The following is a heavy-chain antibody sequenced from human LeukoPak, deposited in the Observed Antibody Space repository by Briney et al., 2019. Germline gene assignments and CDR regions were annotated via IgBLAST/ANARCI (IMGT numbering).Heavy chain of an antibody. D-gene: IGHD3-9*01. CDR2: IIPIFGTA. CDR1: GGTFSSYA. CDR3: AREYYDILTGYRFDY. Sequence: SVKVSCKASGGTFSSYAISWARQAPGQGLEWMGGIIPIFGTANYAQKFQGRVTITADESTSTAYMELSSLRSEDTAVYYCAREYYDILTGYRFDYWGQGTLVTVSS. J-gene: IGHJ4*02. V-gene: IGHV1-69*13.